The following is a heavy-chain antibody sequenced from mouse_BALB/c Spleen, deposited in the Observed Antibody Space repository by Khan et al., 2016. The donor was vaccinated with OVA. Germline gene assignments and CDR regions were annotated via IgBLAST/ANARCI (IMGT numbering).Heavy chain of an antibody. CDR3: ARHNYGPFAY. V-gene: IGHV5-9-3*01. CDR2: INTGSDYI. Sequence: EVELVESGGDLVKPGGSLKLSCSASGFTFSTFAMSWVRQTPEKRLEWVATINTGSDYIYYVDSVKGRFAISSDNDKNTLYLQMSSLRSDATAMYYCARHNYGPFAYWGQGTLVTVSA. J-gene: IGHJ3*01. CDR1: GFTFSTFA. D-gene: IGHD1-1*01.